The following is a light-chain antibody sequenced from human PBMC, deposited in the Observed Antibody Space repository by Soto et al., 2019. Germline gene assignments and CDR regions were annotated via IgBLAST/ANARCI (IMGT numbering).Light chain of an antibody. CDR1: SSDVCGYNY. CDR3: NSYRTSNARRIV. CDR2: DVS. Sequence: QSALTQPASVSGSPGQSITISCTGTSSDVCGYNYVSWYQQHPGKAPKFMIYDVSNRPSGVSTRFSGSKSGNTASLTISGLQAEDEADYYCNSYRTSNARRIVFGTGTKVTVL. J-gene: IGLJ1*01. V-gene: IGLV2-14*01.